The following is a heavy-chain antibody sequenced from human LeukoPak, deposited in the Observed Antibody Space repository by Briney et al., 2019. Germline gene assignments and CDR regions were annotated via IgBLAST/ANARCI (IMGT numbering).Heavy chain of an antibody. CDR1: GGTFSSYA. D-gene: IGHD2-2*01. J-gene: IGHJ6*04. V-gene: IGHV1-69*13. Sequence: ASVKVSCKASGGTFSSYAISWVRQAPGRGLEWMGGIIPIFGTANYAQKFQGRVTITADESTSTAYMELSSLRSEDTAVYYCARAHIVVPAATSRNYGMDVWGKGTTVTVSS. CDR3: ARAHIVVPAATSRNYGMDV. CDR2: IIPIFGTA.